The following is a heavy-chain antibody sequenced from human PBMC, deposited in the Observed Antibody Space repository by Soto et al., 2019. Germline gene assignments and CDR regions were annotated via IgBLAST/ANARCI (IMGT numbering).Heavy chain of an antibody. CDR3: AKNRGSGSPYYYNMEV. D-gene: IGHD3-10*01. CDR1: GFTFSTYA. J-gene: IGHJ6*02. CDR2: ISGSTGKT. V-gene: IGHV3-23*01. Sequence: GGSLRLSCSASGFTFSTYAMSWVRQAPGKGLEWVSVISGSTGKTYYADSVKGRFTISRDNSKNTLSLQMNSLRGEDTAVYFCAKNRGSGSPYYYNMEVWGQGTMVTVSS.